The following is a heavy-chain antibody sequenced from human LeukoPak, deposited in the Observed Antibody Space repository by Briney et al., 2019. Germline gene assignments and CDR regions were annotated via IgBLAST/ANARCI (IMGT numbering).Heavy chain of an antibody. J-gene: IGHJ4*02. CDR3: ARALVTYYYDSSGYSGLFAY. D-gene: IGHD3-22*01. CDR1: GGSFSGYY. Sequence: SETLSLTCAVYGGSFSGYYWSWIRQPPGKGLEWIGYIYYSGSTYYNPSLKSRVTISVDTSKNQFSLKLSSVTAADTAVYYCARALVTYYYDSSGYSGLFAYWGQGTLVTVSS. CDR2: IYYSGST. V-gene: IGHV4-30-4*08.